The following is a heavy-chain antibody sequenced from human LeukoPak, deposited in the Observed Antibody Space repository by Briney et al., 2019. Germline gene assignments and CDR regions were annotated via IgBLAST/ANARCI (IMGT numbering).Heavy chain of an antibody. CDR3: ARDIVVEPAAINYYYMGV. J-gene: IGHJ6*03. CDR1: GYTFTSYG. V-gene: IGHV1-18*01. CDR2: ISAYNGNT. Sequence: ASVKVSCKASGYTFTSYGISWVRQAPGQGLEWMGWISAYNGNTNYAQKLQGRVTMTTDTSTSTAYMELRSLRSDDTAVYYCARDIVVEPAAINYYYMGVWGKGTTVTVSS. D-gene: IGHD2-2*01.